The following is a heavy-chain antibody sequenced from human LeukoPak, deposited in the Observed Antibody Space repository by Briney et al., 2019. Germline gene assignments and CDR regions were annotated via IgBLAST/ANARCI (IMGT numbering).Heavy chain of an antibody. CDR1: GGSISSYY. D-gene: IGHD3-3*01. CDR2: IYTSGST. V-gene: IGHV4-4*07. J-gene: IGHJ4*02. Sequence: SETLSLTCTVSGGSISSYYWSWIRQPAGKGLEWIGRIYTSGSTNYNPSLKSRVTISVDTSKNQFSLKLSSVTAADTAVYYCAREIINWSGYYDFDYWGQGTLVTVSS. CDR3: AREIINWSGYYDFDY.